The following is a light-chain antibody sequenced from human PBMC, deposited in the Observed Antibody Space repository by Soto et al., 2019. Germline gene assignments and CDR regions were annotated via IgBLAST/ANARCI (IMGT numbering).Light chain of an antibody. CDR3: QHRSNLPPLT. Sequence: EIVLTQSPATLSLSPGERATLSCRASQSVSSYLAWYQQKPGQAPRLLIYDASNRATGIPARFSGSGSGTDFTLTISSLEPEDFSVYYCQHRSNLPPLTFGGGTKVEIK. V-gene: IGKV3-11*01. CDR2: DAS. J-gene: IGKJ4*01. CDR1: QSVSSY.